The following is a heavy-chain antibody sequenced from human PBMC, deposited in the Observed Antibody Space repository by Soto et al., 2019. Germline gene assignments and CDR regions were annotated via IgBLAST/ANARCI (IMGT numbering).Heavy chain of an antibody. D-gene: IGHD2-15*01. J-gene: IGHJ4*02. CDR3: ARVRVVVAATYFDY. CDR1: GFTFSSYG. CDR2: IWYDGSNK. Sequence: QVQLVASGGGVVQPGRSLRLSCAASGFTFSSYGMHWVRQAPGKGLEWVAVIWYDGSNKYYADSVKGRFTISRDNSKNTLYLQMNSLRAEDTAVYYCARVRVVVAATYFDYWGQGTLVTVSS. V-gene: IGHV3-33*01.